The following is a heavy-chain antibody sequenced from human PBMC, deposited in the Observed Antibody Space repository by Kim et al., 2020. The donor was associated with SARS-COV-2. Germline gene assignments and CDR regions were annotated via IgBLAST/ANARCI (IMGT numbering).Heavy chain of an antibody. CDR2: INHSGST. D-gene: IGHD6-13*01. CDR3: ARRRQLASAGLDY. J-gene: IGHJ4*02. V-gene: IGHV4-34*01. Sequence: SETLSLTCDVYGGSFSGSYSGTYWNWIRQPPGKGLEWIGEINHSGSTNYNPSLMSRLTISLDTSKNQLSLNLISVTAADTAVYYCARRRQLASAGLDYWGQGTLVTVSS. CDR1: GGSFSGSY.